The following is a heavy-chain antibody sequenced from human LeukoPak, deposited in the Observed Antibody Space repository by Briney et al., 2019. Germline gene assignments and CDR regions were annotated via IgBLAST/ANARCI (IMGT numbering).Heavy chain of an antibody. CDR1: GYTFTGYY. Sequence: ASVKVSCKASGYTFTGYYMHWVRQAPGQGLEWMGWINLNSGGTNYAQKFQGRVTMTRDTSISTAYMELSRLRSDDTAVYYCARERSYGDLALDPWGQGTLVTVSS. CDR2: INLNSGGT. CDR3: ARERSYGDLALDP. D-gene: IGHD4-17*01. V-gene: IGHV1-2*02. J-gene: IGHJ5*02.